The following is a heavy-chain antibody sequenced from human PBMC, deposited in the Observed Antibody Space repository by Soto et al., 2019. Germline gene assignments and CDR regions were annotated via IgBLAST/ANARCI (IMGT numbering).Heavy chain of an antibody. Sequence: QVQLQESGPGLVKPSGTLSLTCAVSGGSISSSNWWSWVRQPPGKGLEWIGEIYHSGSTNYTPSLKSRVTTSVDKSTNQFSLKLSSVTAADTAVYYCARVVGGYYYGMDVWGQGTTVTVSS. V-gene: IGHV4-4*02. CDR3: ARVVGGYYYGMDV. CDR1: GGSISSSNW. J-gene: IGHJ6*02. CDR2: IYHSGST. D-gene: IGHD2-2*01.